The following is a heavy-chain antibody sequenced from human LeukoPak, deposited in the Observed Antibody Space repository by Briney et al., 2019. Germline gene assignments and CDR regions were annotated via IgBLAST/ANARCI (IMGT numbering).Heavy chain of an antibody. D-gene: IGHD6-19*01. CDR1: GGSISNYY. V-gene: IGHV4-59*01. CDR3: ATSYSSGWYGAFDI. J-gene: IGHJ3*02. CDR2: IYYSGST. Sequence: PSETLSLTCTVSGGSISNYYWSWIRQPPGKELEWIGYIYYSGSTNYNPSLKSRVTISVDTSKNQFSLKLSSVTAADTAVYYCATSYSSGWYGAFDIWGQGTMVTVSS.